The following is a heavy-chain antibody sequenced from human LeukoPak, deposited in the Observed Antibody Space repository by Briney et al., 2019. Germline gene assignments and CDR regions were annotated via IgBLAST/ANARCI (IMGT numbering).Heavy chain of an antibody. CDR3: AALGGPGIAAAGIDY. CDR2: IYYSGST. D-gene: IGHD6-13*01. J-gene: IGHJ4*02. V-gene: IGHV4-39*01. CDR1: GGSISSSSYY. Sequence: SETLSLTCTVSGGSISSSSYYWGWIRQPPGKGLEWIGSIYYSGSTYYNPSLKSRVTISVDTSKNQFSLRLSSVTAADTAVYYCAALGGPGIAAAGIDYWGQGTLVTVSS.